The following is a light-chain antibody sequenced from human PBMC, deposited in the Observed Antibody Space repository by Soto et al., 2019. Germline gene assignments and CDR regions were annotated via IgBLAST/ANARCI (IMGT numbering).Light chain of an antibody. CDR1: SSDVGGYNY. CDR3: CSYAGSYTSHVV. CDR2: DVS. J-gene: IGLJ2*01. Sequence: QSALTQPRSVSESPGQSVTISCTGTSSDVGGYNYVSWYQQHPGKAPKLMIYDVSKRPSGVPDRFSGSKSGNTASLTISGLQVEDEADYYCCSYAGSYTSHVVFGGGTKLTVL. V-gene: IGLV2-11*01.